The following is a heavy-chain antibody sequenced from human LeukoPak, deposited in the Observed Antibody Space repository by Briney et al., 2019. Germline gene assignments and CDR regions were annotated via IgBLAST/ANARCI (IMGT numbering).Heavy chain of an antibody. CDR1: GGSISSYY. Sequence: SETLSLTCTVSGGSISSYYWSWIRQPPGKGLEWIGYIYYSGSTNYNPSLKSRVTISVDTSKNQFSLKLSSVTAADTAVYYCARDVMAARPGYFDYWGLGTLVTVSS. V-gene: IGHV4-59*01. CDR2: IYYSGST. D-gene: IGHD6-6*01. J-gene: IGHJ4*02. CDR3: ARDVMAARPGYFDY.